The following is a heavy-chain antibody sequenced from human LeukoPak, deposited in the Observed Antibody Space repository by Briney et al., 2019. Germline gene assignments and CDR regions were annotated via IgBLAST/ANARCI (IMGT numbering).Heavy chain of an antibody. CDR1: GFTFSSYS. Sequence: GGSLRLSCAASGFTFSSYSMNWVRQAPGKGLEWVSYISSSSSIIYYADSVKGRFTISRDNAKNSLYLQMNSLRAEDTAVYYCARARTAQYNWFDPWGQGTLVTASS. V-gene: IGHV3-48*01. CDR3: ARARTAQYNWFDP. J-gene: IGHJ5*02. D-gene: IGHD4-17*01. CDR2: ISSSSSII.